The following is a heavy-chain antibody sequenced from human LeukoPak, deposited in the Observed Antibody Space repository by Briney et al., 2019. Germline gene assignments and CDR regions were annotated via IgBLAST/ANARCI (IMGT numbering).Heavy chain of an antibody. J-gene: IGHJ4*02. Sequence: GGSLRLSCAASGFTFSDYYMSWIRQAPGKGLEWVSYIASTVTTIYYADSVKGRFTISRDNAKDSLYLRMNSLRAEDTAVYYCARGYSYGFDYWGQGTLVTVSS. D-gene: IGHD5-18*01. CDR1: GFTFSDYY. V-gene: IGHV3-11*01. CDR2: IASTVTTI. CDR3: ARGYSYGFDY.